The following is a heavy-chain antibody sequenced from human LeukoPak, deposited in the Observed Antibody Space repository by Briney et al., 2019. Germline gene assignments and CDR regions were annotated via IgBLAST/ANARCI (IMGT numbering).Heavy chain of an antibody. D-gene: IGHD3-3*01. J-gene: IGHJ4*02. Sequence: GESLRISCKGSGSPFSSYWIGWVRPMPGKGLEWMGIIYPGDSDTRYSPSLQGQVTISVDTSIGTAYLQWSSLKASDTAIYYCARQNDFRLDYWGQGTLVTVSS. CDR3: ARQNDFRLDY. V-gene: IGHV5-51*01. CDR2: IYPGDSDT. CDR1: GSPFSSYW.